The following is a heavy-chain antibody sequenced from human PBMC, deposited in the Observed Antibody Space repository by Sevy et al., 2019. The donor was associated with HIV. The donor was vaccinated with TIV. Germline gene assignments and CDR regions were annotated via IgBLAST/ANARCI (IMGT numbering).Heavy chain of an antibody. CDR2: IFQSGAT. D-gene: IGHD6-13*01. J-gene: IGHJ3*01. Sequence: SETLSLTCAVSGGSINSGGYSWSWIRQPPGKGLEWIGYIFQSGATYYNPSLQSRVSISVDMSKNQFSLNLRSVTAADTAVYYCARGRVGDSSSWYGAFDVWGQGTMVTVSS. V-gene: IGHV4-30-2*01. CDR3: ARGRVGDSSSWYGAFDV. CDR1: GGSINSGGYS.